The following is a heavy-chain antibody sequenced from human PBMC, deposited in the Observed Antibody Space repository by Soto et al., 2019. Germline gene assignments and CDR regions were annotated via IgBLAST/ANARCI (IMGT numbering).Heavy chain of an antibody. D-gene: IGHD3-16*01. Sequence: ASVKVSCKASGYTFTSYGISWVRQAPGQGLEWMGWISAYNGNTNYAQKLQGRVTMTTDTSTSTAYMGLRSLRSDDTAVYYCAKDLMRIAVPFRAEYFQHWGQGTLVTVSS. J-gene: IGHJ1*01. V-gene: IGHV1-18*01. CDR2: ISAYNGNT. CDR3: AKDLMRIAVPFRAEYFQH. CDR1: GYTFTSYG.